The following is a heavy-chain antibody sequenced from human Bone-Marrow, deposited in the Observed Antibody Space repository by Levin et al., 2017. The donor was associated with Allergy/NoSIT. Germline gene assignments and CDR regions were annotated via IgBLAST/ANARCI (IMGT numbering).Heavy chain of an antibody. D-gene: IGHD1-26*01. V-gene: IGHV3-9*01. CDR1: GFTFDDYA. J-gene: IGHJ4*02. Sequence: GGSLRLSCAASGFTFDDYAMHWVRQAPGKGLEWVSGISWNSGSIGYADSVKGRFTISRDNAKNSLYLQMNSLRAEDTALYYCAKDPGGGSYYISEYYFDYWGQGTLVTVSS. CDR2: ISWNSGSI. CDR3: AKDPGGGSYYISEYYFDY.